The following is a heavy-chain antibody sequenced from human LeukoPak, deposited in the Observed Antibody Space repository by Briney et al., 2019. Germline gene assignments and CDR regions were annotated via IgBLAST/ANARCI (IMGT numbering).Heavy chain of an antibody. CDR1: GFTFSSYG. D-gene: IGHD2-2*01. Sequence: GGSLRLSCAASGFTFSSYGMHWVRQAPGKGLEGVAFIRYDGSNKYYADSVKGRFTISRDNSKNTLYLQMNSLRAEDTAVYYCAKDGGYCSSTSCPEDNWFDPWGQGTLVTVSS. CDR2: IRYDGSNK. V-gene: IGHV3-30*02. CDR3: AKDGGYCSSTSCPEDNWFDP. J-gene: IGHJ5*02.